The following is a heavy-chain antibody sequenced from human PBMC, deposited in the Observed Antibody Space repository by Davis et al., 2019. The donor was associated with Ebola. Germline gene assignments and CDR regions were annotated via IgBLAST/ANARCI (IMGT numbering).Heavy chain of an antibody. D-gene: IGHD1-26*01. CDR2: IYDHST. CDR3: AKGGGSYGNWYFDL. J-gene: IGHJ2*01. Sequence: GESLKISCAASGFTVSSNHMSWVRQAPGKGLEWVSVIYDHSTAYADSVRGRFIISRDKSNNTLYLEMNSLRVDDTAVYYCAKGGGSYGNWYFDLWGRGTLVTVSS. V-gene: IGHV3-53*05. CDR1: GFTVSSNH.